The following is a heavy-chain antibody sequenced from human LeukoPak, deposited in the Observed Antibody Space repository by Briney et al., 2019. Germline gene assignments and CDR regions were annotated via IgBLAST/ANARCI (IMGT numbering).Heavy chain of an antibody. D-gene: IGHD1-26*01. CDR1: GFTFSSYA. CDR3: ARLGRLVGAVTGSHAFDI. Sequence: KPGGSLRLSCAASGFTFSSYAMSWVRQAPGKGLEWVSSISSSSSYIYYADSVKGRFTISRDNAKNSLYLQMNSLRAEDTAVYYCARLGRLVGAVTGSHAFDIWGQGTMVTVSS. V-gene: IGHV3-21*01. J-gene: IGHJ3*02. CDR2: ISSSSSYI.